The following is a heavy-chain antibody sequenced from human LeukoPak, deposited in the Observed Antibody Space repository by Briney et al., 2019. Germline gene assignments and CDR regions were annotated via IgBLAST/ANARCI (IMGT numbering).Heavy chain of an antibody. J-gene: IGHJ4*02. CDR1: GFTFDDYA. CDR2: IKQDGSEK. CDR3: AKDLPRKAAAGMGGYFDY. D-gene: IGHD6-13*01. V-gene: IGHV3-7*03. Sequence: GGSLRLSCAASGFTFDDYAMHWVRQAPGKGLEWVANIKQDGSEKYYVDSVKGRFTISRDNSKNSLYLQMNSLRTEDTALYYCAKDLPRKAAAGMGGYFDYWGQGTLVTVSS.